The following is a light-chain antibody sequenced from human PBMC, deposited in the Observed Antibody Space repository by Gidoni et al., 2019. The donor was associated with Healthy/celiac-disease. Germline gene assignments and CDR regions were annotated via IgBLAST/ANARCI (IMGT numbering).Light chain of an antibody. CDR1: SSNIGSNY. V-gene: IGLV1-47*01. J-gene: IGLJ3*02. CDR3: AAWDDSLSAWV. Sequence: SGSSSNIGSNYVYWYQQLPGTAPKLLIYRNNQRPSGVPDRFSGSKSGTSASLAISGLRSEDEADYYCAAWDDSLSAWVFGGGTKLTVL. CDR2: RNN.